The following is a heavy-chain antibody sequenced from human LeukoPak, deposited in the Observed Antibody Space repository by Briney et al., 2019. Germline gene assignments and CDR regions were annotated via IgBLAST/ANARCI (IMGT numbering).Heavy chain of an antibody. CDR1: GYTFTTSY. J-gene: IGHJ4*02. V-gene: IGHV1-18*01. Sequence: ASVKVSCKASGYTFTTSYINWVRQAPGQGLELVGWVSAYNGETSYAQKFQGRVTMTTDSSTNTAYMDLTSLRSDDTAVYYCARGGTYYPCIDYWGQGTQVTVSS. CDR3: ARGGTYYPCIDY. CDR2: VSAYNGET. D-gene: IGHD1-26*01.